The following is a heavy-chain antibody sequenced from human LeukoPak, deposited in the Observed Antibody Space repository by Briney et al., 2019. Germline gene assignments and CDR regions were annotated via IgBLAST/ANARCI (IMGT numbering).Heavy chain of an antibody. CDR3: ARGRYDFWSGYYHYMDV. V-gene: IGHV1-8*03. CDR2: MNPNSGNT. CDR1: GYTFTSYG. J-gene: IGHJ6*03. D-gene: IGHD3-3*01. Sequence: ASVKVSCKASGYTFTSYGISWVRQATGQGLEWMGWMNPNSGNTGYAQKFQGRVTITRNTSISTAYMELSSLRSEDTAVYYCARGRYDFWSGYYHYMDVWGKGTTVTVSS.